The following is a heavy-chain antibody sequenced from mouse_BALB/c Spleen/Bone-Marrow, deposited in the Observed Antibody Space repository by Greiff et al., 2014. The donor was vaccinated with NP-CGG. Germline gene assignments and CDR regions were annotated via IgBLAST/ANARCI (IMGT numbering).Heavy chain of an antibody. CDR2: INPSSGYT. D-gene: IGHD1-1*01. CDR3: ARRYGSLWYFDV. V-gene: IGHV1-7*01. J-gene: IGHJ1*01. CDR1: GYTFTDYW. Sequence: QVQLKQSGAELAKPGASVKMSCKASGYTFTDYWMHWVKQRPGQGLEWIGYINPSSGYTEYNQGFKDKATLTADKSSSTAYMQLNILTSEDSAVYYCARRYGSLWYFDVWGAGTTVTVSS.